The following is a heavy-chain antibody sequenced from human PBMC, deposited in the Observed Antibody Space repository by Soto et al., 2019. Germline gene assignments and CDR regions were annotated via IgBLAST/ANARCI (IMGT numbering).Heavy chain of an antibody. CDR2: IYWDDDK. V-gene: IGHV2-5*02. CDR1: GFSLSTSGVG. D-gene: IGHD6-19*01. J-gene: IGHJ5*02. Sequence: QITLKESGPTLVKPTQTLTLTCTFSGFSLSTSGVGVGWIRQPPGKALEWLALIYWDDDKRYSPSLKSRLTITKDTSKNPVVLTMTNMDPVDTATYYCAHRIGIAVADDWFDPWGQGTLVTVSS. CDR3: AHRIGIAVADDWFDP.